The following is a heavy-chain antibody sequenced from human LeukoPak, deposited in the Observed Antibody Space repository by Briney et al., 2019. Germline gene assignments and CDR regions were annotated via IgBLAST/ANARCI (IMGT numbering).Heavy chain of an antibody. CDR1: GYTFTSYD. Sequence: ASVKVSCKASGYTFTSYDINWVRQATGQGLEWMGWMNPNSGNTGYAQKFQGRVTMTRNTSISTAYMELSSLRSEDTAVYYCATRAARIKTGNPFDIWGQGTMVTVSS. J-gene: IGHJ3*02. D-gene: IGHD1-1*01. CDR2: MNPNSGNT. CDR3: ATRAARIKTGNPFDI. V-gene: IGHV1-8*01.